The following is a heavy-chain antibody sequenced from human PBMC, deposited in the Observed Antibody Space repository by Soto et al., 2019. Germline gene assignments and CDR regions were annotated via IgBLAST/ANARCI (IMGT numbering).Heavy chain of an antibody. CDR3: ARGGTPIDY. CDR1: GYTFTNFG. V-gene: IGHV1-18*01. J-gene: IGHJ4*01. D-gene: IGHD3-16*01. CDR2: ISAYNGTT. Sequence: QVQLVQSGAEVKKPGASVKVSCKASGYTFTNFGISWVRQAPGQGLEWMGWISAYNGTTNYAQNVQGRVTMTTDTATSTAYMEPRSPRSDDTAGYYCARGGTPIDYCGHGTLVTVSS.